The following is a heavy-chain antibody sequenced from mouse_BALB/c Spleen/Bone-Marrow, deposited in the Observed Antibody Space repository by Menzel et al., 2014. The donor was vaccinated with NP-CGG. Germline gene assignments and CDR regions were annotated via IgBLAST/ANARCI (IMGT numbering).Heavy chain of an antibody. CDR3: ARDGITTATYYYAMDY. V-gene: IGHV1S126*01. CDR1: GYSFTSYW. J-gene: IGHJ4*01. CDR2: IDPSDSET. D-gene: IGHD1-2*01. Sequence: VQLQESGPQLVRSGASVKISCKASGYSFTSYWMHWVKQRPGQGLEWIGMIDPSDSETRLNQKFKDKATLTVDKSSSTAYMQLSSPTSEDSAVYYCARDGITTATYYYAMDYWGQGTSVTVSS.